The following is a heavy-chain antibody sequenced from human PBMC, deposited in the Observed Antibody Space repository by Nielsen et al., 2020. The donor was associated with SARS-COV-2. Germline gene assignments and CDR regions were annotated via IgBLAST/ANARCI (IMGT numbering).Heavy chain of an antibody. CDR1: GFTFSSYS. J-gene: IGHJ6*02. CDR2: ISSSSSYI. V-gene: IGHV3-21*01. CDR3: AREDSSSWFNYYYGMDV. Sequence: GGSLRLSCAASGFTFSSYSMNWVRQAPGKGLEWVSSISSSSSYIYYADSVKGRFTISRDNAKNSLYLQMNSLRAGDTAVYYCAREDSSSWFNYYYGMDVWGQGTTVTVSS. D-gene: IGHD6-13*01.